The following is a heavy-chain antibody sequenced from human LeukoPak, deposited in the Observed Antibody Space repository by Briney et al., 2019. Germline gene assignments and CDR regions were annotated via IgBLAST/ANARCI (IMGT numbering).Heavy chain of an antibody. Sequence: SETLSLTCAVSGGSISSGGYSWSWIRQPPGKGLEWIGYIYYSGSTNYNPSLKSRVTISVDTSKNQFSLKLSSVTAADTAVYYCARDLDNEQQLGWFDPWGQGTLVTVSS. J-gene: IGHJ5*02. D-gene: IGHD6-13*01. CDR2: IYYSGST. V-gene: IGHV4-61*08. CDR1: GGSISSGGYS. CDR3: ARDLDNEQQLGWFDP.